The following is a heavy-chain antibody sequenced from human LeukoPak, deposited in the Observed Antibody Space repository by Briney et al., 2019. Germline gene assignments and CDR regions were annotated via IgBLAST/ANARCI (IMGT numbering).Heavy chain of an antibody. CDR3: ARLATAGYLNY. J-gene: IGHJ4*02. Sequence: SETLSLTCTVSGGSISSYYWSWIRQPPGKGLEWIGYMYYSGSTKYNPSLKSRVTISVDTSKNQFSLKLRSVTAADTVVYYCARLATAGYLNYWGQGTLVTVSS. D-gene: IGHD6-19*01. CDR1: GGSISSYY. CDR2: MYYSGST. V-gene: IGHV4-59*08.